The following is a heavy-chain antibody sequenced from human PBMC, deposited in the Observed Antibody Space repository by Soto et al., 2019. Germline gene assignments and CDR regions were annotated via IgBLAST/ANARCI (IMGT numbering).Heavy chain of an antibody. V-gene: IGHV3-64*01. CDR1: GFTFSSYA. CDR2: ISSNGGST. J-gene: IGHJ4*02. D-gene: IGHD4-17*01. CDR3: ARGPSYSDSYFDY. Sequence: PGGSLRLSCAASGFTFSSYAMHWVRQAPGKGLEYVSAISSNGGSTYYANSVKGRFTISRDNSKNTLYLQMGSLRAEDMAVYYCARGPSYSDSYFDYWGQGTLVTVSS.